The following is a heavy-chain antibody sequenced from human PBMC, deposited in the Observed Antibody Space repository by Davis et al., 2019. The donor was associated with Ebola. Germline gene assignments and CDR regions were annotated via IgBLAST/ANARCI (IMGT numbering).Heavy chain of an antibody. V-gene: IGHV1-8*01. CDR3: ARGIGAGFGELGDY. CDR1: GYTFTNYD. J-gene: IGHJ4*02. CDR2: LIPNSGDT. D-gene: IGHD3-10*01. Sequence: ASVKVSCKASGYTFTNYDINWVRQAAGQGLEWMGRLIPNSGDTVYAQKFQGRVTVTRNTSITTAYMELSSLRSEDTAVYYCARGIGAGFGELGDYWGQGTLVTVSS.